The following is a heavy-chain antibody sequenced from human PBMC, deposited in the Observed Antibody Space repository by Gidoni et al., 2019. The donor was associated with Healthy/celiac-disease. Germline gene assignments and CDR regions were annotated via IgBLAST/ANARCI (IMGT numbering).Heavy chain of an antibody. Sequence: QVQLVQSGAELKKPGASVKVSFKASGYTYTSYAMNWVRQASGQGLEWMGWINTNTVNPTYAQGFTGRFVLALDTSVSTAYLQISSLKAEHTGVYYCARWVYSYGYVVDYWGQGTLVTVSS. CDR3: ARWVYSYGYVVDY. CDR1: GYTYTSYA. J-gene: IGHJ4*02. CDR2: INTNTVNP. V-gene: IGHV7-4-1*02. D-gene: IGHD5-18*01.